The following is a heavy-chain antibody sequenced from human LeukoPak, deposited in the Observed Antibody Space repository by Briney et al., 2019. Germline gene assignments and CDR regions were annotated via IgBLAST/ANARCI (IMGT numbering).Heavy chain of an antibody. CDR2: INHSGST. V-gene: IGHV4-34*01. D-gene: IGHD7-27*01. CDR3: ARDLPGDR. Sequence: SETLSLTCAVYGGSFSGYYWRRIRQPPGKGLEWIGEINHSGSTNYNPSLKSRVTISVDTSKNQFSLKLSSVTAADTAVYYCARDLPGDRWGQGTLVTVSS. CDR1: GGSFSGYY. J-gene: IGHJ4*02.